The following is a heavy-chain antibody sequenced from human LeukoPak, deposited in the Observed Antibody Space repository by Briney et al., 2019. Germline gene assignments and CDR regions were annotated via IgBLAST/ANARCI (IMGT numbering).Heavy chain of an antibody. CDR2: IRYDGSNK. V-gene: IGHV3-30*02. Sequence: GSLRLSCAASGFTLSSYGMHWVRQAPGKGLEWVTFIRYDGSNKYYADSVKGRFTISRDNSKDTLYLQMNSLRAEDTAVYYCAKDVGYCSGGSCYPEDYWGQGTLVTVSS. CDR1: GFTLSSYG. D-gene: IGHD2-15*01. CDR3: AKDVGYCSGGSCYPEDY. J-gene: IGHJ4*02.